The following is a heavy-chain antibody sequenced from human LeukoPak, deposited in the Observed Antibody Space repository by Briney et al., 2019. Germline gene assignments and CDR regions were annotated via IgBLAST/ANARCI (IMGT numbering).Heavy chain of an antibody. V-gene: IGHV3-7*01. Sequence: PGGSLRLSCVASGFPFSSYWMTWVRQAPGKGLEWVANIKQDGSKKSYVDSVKGRFTISRDNAKNSLYLQMNSLRAEDTAVYYCARDADYDFWSGYGYYYGMDVWGQGTTVTVSS. CDR1: GFPFSSYW. CDR3: ARDADYDFWSGYGYYYGMDV. CDR2: IKQDGSKK. D-gene: IGHD3-3*01. J-gene: IGHJ6*02.